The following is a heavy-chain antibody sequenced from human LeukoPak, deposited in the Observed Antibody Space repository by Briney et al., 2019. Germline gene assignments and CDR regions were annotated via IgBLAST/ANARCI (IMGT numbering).Heavy chain of an antibody. D-gene: IGHD1-14*01. CDR3: ARELGGTKTGGFDI. V-gene: IGHV3-64*02. Sequence: GGSLRLSCAASGFRFSYHDMHWVRQAPGKGLEFVSSIGAAGAHTFYADSVKGRFTISRDNFQSTMNLQMDGLRPEDSAVYYCARELGGTKTGGFDIWGQGTVVTVSS. CDR1: GFRFSYHD. CDR2: IGAAGAHT. J-gene: IGHJ3*02.